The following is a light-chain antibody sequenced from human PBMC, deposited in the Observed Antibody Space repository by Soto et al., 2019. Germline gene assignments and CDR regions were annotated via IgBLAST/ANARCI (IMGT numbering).Light chain of an antibody. V-gene: IGKV1-39*01. Sequence: DIQLTQSPSSLSAYVGDRVTITCRASQNINSYLNWYQQKPGKPPNLLIYATSTLQSGVPSRFSGGGSGTDFTLTISSLHPEDFATYYCQQSYSILWTFGQATKVDIK. CDR3: QQSYSILWT. CDR1: QNINSY. J-gene: IGKJ1*01. CDR2: ATS.